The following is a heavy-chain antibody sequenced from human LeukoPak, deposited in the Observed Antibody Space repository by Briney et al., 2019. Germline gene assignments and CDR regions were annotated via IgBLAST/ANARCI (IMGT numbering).Heavy chain of an antibody. CDR3: ARKILITFGPNSHPMDV. CDR2: ISSSGFSV. J-gene: IGHJ6*02. Sequence: PGGSLRLSCAASGFTFSDYNMNWIRQAPGKGLEWVANISSSGFSVDYAHSVKGRFIISRDNVKNTLSLQMNSLRAGDTAVYYCARKILITFGPNSHPMDVWAKGPRSPSP. CDR1: GFTFSDYN. D-gene: IGHD3-16*01. V-gene: IGHV3-11*01.